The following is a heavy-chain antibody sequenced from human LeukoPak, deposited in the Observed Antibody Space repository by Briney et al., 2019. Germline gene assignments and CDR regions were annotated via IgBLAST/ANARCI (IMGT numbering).Heavy chain of an antibody. CDR2: IYHSGHT. Sequence: SETLSLTCTVSGGSISSGDYYWSWIRQPPGKGLEWIEYIYHSGHTYYNPSLKSRVSISVDTSKNQFSLKLSSVTAADTAVYYCARDWDSNWFDPWGQGTLVTVSS. V-gene: IGHV4-30-4*01. CDR3: ARDWDSNWFDP. CDR1: GGSISSGDYY. D-gene: IGHD1-26*01. J-gene: IGHJ5*02.